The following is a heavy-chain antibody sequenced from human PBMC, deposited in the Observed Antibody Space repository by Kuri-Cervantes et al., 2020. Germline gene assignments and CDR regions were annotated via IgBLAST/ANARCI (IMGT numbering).Heavy chain of an antibody. CDR2: ISKSSSTL. Sequence: GGSLRLSCAASGFTFSSYEMNWVRQAPGKGLEWVSYISKSSSTLYYTDSVKGRFTISRDNSKNTLYLQMNSLRSEDTAVYYCARVSYDFWAYFYMDVWGKGTTVTVSS. CDR1: GFTFSSYE. CDR3: ARVSYDFWAYFYMDV. V-gene: IGHV3-48*01. D-gene: IGHD3-3*01. J-gene: IGHJ6*03.